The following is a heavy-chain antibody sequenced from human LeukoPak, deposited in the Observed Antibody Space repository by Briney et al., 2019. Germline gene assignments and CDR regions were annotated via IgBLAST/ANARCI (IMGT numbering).Heavy chain of an antibody. D-gene: IGHD2-2*01. Sequence: ASVKVSCKASGYTFTGYYIHWVRQAPGLGLEWMGWTNPHSGGTNYAQKFQGGVTMTRDTSITTAYMELSSLRSDDTAVYYCARDVGEYCSSTNCYASHYWGQGTLVTVSS. CDR3: ARDVGEYCSSTNCYASHY. J-gene: IGHJ4*02. CDR1: GYTFTGYY. CDR2: TNPHSGGT. V-gene: IGHV1-2*02.